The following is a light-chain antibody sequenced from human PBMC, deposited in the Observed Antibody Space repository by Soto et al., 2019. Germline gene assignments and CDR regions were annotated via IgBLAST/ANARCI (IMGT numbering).Light chain of an antibody. CDR1: PSVSSY. CDR3: QQRSNWPPLFT. Sequence: EIVLTQSPTTPSFSPGERATLSCRASPSVSSYLAWYQQKPGQAPRLLIYDASNRATGIPARFSGSGSGTDFTLTISSLEPEHFAVYYCQQRSNWPPLFTFGPGTKVDNK. CDR2: DAS. J-gene: IGKJ3*01. V-gene: IGKV3-11*01.